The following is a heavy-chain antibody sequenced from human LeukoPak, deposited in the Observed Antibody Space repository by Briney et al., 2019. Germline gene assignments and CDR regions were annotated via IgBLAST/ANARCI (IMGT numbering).Heavy chain of an antibody. V-gene: IGHV3-66*01. D-gene: IGHD1-7*01. Sequence: GGSLRLSCAASGFTVSSTYMSWVRQAPGKGLEWVSVIYSGGSPYYADSVEGRFTISRDSSKNTVYLQMNSLRAEDTAVYHCARGGPFTGPTSTPRASDYWGQGILVTVSS. CDR1: GFTVSSTY. CDR3: ARGGPFTGPTSTPRASDY. CDR2: IYSGGSP. J-gene: IGHJ4*02.